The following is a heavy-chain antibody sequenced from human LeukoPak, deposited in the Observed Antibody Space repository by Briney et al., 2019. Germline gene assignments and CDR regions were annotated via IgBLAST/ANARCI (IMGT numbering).Heavy chain of an antibody. D-gene: IGHD4-17*01. V-gene: IGHV3-30*02. CDR2: IQYDGRNK. CDR3: AKDKNDSGDYSSMDV. Sequence: PGGSLRLSCAASGFTFSCYAMLWVRQAPGKGLEWVAFIQYDGRNKCCADSVKGRFTVSRDNSKNTLYLQMNSLRVEDTAIYYCAKDKNDSGDYSSMDVWGKGTTLTVSS. J-gene: IGHJ6*03. CDR1: GFTFSCYA.